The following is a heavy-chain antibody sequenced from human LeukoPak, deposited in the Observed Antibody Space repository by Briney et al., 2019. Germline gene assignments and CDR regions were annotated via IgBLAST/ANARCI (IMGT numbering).Heavy chain of an antibody. D-gene: IGHD5-12*01. V-gene: IGHV3-30-3*01. CDR2: ISYDGSNK. Sequence: PGRSLRLSCAASGFTFSSYAMHWVRQAPGKGLEWVAVISYDGSNKYYADSVKGRFTISRDNSKNTLYLQMNSLRAEDTAVYYCAKGGDSGYDSWFDYWGQGTLVTVSS. CDR1: GFTFSSYA. CDR3: AKGGDSGYDSWFDY. J-gene: IGHJ4*02.